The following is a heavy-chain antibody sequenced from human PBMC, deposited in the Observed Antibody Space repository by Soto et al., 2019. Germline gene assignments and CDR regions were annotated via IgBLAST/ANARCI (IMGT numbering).Heavy chain of an antibody. D-gene: IGHD7-27*01. V-gene: IGHV4-30-4*01. CDR1: GDSISNLDYF. CDR2: IYKSATT. Sequence: PSETLSLTCSVSGDSISNLDYFWAWIRQPPGQALEYIGYIYKSATTYYNPSFESRVAISVDTSKSQFSLNVTSVTAADTAVYFCARGRYCLTGRCFPNWFDSWGQVARVTVSS. CDR3: ARGRYCLTGRCFPNWFDS. J-gene: IGHJ5*01.